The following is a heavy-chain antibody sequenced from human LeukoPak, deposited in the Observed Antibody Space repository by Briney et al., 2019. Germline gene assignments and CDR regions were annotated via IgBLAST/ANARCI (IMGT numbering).Heavy chain of an antibody. V-gene: IGHV4-59*02. CDR1: GASVSSSH. Sequence: SETLSLSCLVYGASVSSSHCYWIQQLPRLGLEWFGCLSYTGKTDYNPSLTSRVTMSLDTSKNQVSLKLTSLTAADTAVYYCSEGYFEPFAHWGQGILVTVSS. CDR3: SEGYFEPFAH. CDR2: LSYTGKT. D-gene: IGHD5-24*01. J-gene: IGHJ4*02.